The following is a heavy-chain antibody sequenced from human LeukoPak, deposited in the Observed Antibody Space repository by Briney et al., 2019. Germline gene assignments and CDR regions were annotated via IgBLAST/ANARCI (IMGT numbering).Heavy chain of an antibody. CDR3: TRDFVF. V-gene: IGHV3-7*01. CDR2: INQDGSVK. Sequence: QAGGSLRLSCAASGFAFSTYWMDGSARAPGKGVEWVGNINQDGSVKHYVDSVRGRFTISRDNARNSVYLQMNALRVEDTAVYYCTRDFVFWGQGTLVTASS. J-gene: IGHJ4*02. CDR1: GFAFSTYW. D-gene: IGHD3-3*01.